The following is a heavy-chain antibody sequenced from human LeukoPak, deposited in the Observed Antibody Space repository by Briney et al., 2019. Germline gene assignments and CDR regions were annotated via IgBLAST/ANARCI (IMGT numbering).Heavy chain of an antibody. CDR2: ISSSSRGI. J-gene: IGHJ4*02. Sequence: PGGSLRLSCGASGFTFDTYEMNWVRQAPGKGLEWLASISSSSRGIYYAESVRGRFPISRDNSKNTLDLQMDSLTGEDTAVYYWARGGLYPDYWGQGTLVTVSS. CDR3: ARGGLYPDY. D-gene: IGHD2-8*01. CDR1: GFTFDTYE. V-gene: IGHV3-48*03.